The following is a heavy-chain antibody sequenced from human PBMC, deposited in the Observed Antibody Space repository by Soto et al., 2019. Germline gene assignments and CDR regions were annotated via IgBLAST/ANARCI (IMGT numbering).Heavy chain of an antibody. CDR2: INPSGGST. CDR3: ARDGENSSGWYSWFDP. D-gene: IGHD6-19*01. J-gene: IGHJ5*02. Sequence: ASVKVSCKASGYTFTIYYMHCVRQSPLQGLEWMGIINPSGGSTSYAQKFQGRVTMTRDTSTSTVYMELSGLRSEDTAVYYCARDGENSSGWYSWFDPWGQGTLVTVSS. V-gene: IGHV1-46*01. CDR1: GYTFTIYY.